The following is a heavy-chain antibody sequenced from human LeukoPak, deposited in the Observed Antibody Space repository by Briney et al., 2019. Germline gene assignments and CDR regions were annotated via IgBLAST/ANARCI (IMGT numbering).Heavy chain of an antibody. Sequence: PGGSLRLSCAASGFTFSSYSMHWVRQAPGKGLEWVAVISYDGSNKYYADSVKGRFAISRDNSKNTLYLQMNSLRAEDTAVYYCAKDSIAAAVPDYWGQGTLVTVSS. J-gene: IGHJ4*02. CDR1: GFTFSSYS. CDR2: ISYDGSNK. CDR3: AKDSIAAAVPDY. D-gene: IGHD6-13*01. V-gene: IGHV3-30*18.